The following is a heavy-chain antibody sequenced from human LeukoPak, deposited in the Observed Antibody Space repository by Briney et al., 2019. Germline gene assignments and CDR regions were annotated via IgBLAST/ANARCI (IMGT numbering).Heavy chain of an antibody. Sequence: GSLRLSCAASGFTVSSNYMSWVRQPPGKGLEWIGSIYYSGTTKYNPSLKSRVTISVDNSNNKFSLRLSSVTAADTALYYCARGTLYSGWSYYFDSWGQGALVTVSS. CDR3: ARGTLYSGWSYYFDS. D-gene: IGHD6-19*01. CDR2: IYYSGTT. CDR1: GFTVSSNY. V-gene: IGHV4-4*02. J-gene: IGHJ4*02.